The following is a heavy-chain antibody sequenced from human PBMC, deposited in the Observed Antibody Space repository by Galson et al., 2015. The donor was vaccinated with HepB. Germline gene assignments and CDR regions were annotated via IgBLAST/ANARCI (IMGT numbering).Heavy chain of an antibody. D-gene: IGHD6-13*01. V-gene: IGHV3-30-3*01. Sequence: SLRLSCAASGFTFSSYWMHWVRQAPGKGLEWVAVISYDGSNKYYADSVKGRFTISRDNSKNTLYLQMNSLRAEDTAVYYCARDRGTGIAAAGMENYYYYYGMDVWGQGTTVTVSS. CDR1: GFTFSSYW. CDR3: ARDRGTGIAAAGMENYYYYYGMDV. CDR2: ISYDGSNK. J-gene: IGHJ6*02.